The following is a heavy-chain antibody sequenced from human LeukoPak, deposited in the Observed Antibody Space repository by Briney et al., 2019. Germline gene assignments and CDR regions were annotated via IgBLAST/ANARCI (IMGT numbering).Heavy chain of an antibody. CDR2: ISRSSSYI. V-gene: IGHV3-21*01. CDR3: ASHHYDFWSGYYTEGFQH. D-gene: IGHD3-3*01. Sequence: RGGSLRLSCAASGFTFSSYSMNWVRQAPGQGLEWVSSISRSSSYIYYADSVKGRFTITRDNAKNSLYLQMNSLRAEDTAVYYCASHHYDFWSGYYTEGFQHWGQGTLVTVSS. J-gene: IGHJ1*01. CDR1: GFTFSSYS.